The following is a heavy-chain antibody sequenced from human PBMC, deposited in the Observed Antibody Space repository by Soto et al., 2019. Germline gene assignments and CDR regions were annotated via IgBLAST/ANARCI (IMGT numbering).Heavy chain of an antibody. CDR3: AREEYYYGSGAFFDY. D-gene: IGHD3-10*01. J-gene: IGHJ4*02. Sequence: QVQLVHSGAEVMKPGSSVKVSCNASGSTFSSSTISWVRQSPGQGLEWMGRLIPILGIANYAQKFQGRVTITADKSTSRAYMELSSLRSEDTAVYYCAREEYYYGSGAFFDYWGQGTLVTVSS. CDR1: GSTFSSST. CDR2: LIPILGIA. V-gene: IGHV1-69*04.